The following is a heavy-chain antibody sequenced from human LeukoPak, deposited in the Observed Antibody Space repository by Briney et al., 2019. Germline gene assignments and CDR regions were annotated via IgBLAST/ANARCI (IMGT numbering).Heavy chain of an antibody. Sequence: PGGSLRLSCAASGFTFSNAWMSWVRQAPGKGLEWVGRIKSKTDGGTTDYAAPVKGRFTISRDDSKNTLYLQMNSLKTEDTAVYYCTNSYYDFWGGYSDAFDIWGQGTMVTVSS. CDR1: GFTFSNAW. D-gene: IGHD3-3*01. V-gene: IGHV3-15*01. CDR3: TNSYYDFWGGYSDAFDI. CDR2: IKSKTDGGTT. J-gene: IGHJ3*02.